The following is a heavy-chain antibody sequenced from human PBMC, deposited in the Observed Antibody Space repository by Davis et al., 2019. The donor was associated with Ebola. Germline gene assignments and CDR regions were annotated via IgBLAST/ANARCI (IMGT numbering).Heavy chain of an antibody. J-gene: IGHJ4*02. CDR1: GYTFTSYA. CDR2: INPNNGGT. Sequence: AASVKVSCKASGYTFTSYAMHWVRQAPGQRLEWMGWINPNNGGTNYAQKFQGRVTMTRDTSISTAYMELSRLTSDDTAVYYCANSITVAAQANFDYWGQGIVVTVSS. D-gene: IGHD3-10*01. CDR3: ANSITVAAQANFDY. V-gene: IGHV1-2*02.